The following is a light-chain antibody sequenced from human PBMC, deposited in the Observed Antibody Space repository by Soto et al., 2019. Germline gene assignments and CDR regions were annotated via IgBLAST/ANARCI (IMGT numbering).Light chain of an antibody. CDR1: QNITTY. V-gene: IGKV1-39*01. J-gene: IGKJ5*01. CDR3: QQSYSTPL. CDR2: GAS. Sequence: IQLTHSPSFLSASVGDRVASTFRASQNITTYVNWYQQKPGKAPNLLIYGASNLQSGVPSRFSGSGSGTDFTLTISSLQPEDFATYYCQQSYSTPLFGQGTRLE.